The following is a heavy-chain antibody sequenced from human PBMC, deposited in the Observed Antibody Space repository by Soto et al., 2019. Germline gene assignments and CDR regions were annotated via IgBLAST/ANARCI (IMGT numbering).Heavy chain of an antibody. CDR2: VSNDGSNK. D-gene: IGHD6-19*01. J-gene: IGHJ4*02. Sequence: QVQLVESGGGVVQPGRSLRLSCAAFGFTFSSYVMHWLRQAPGKGLEWVAVVSNDGSNKDYADSVKGRFTISRDNSKNTLYLQMNSLRAEDTAVYYCAKVLLTYTSGSYHPHFDYWGQGTLVTVSS. CDR1: GFTFSSYV. CDR3: AKVLLTYTSGSYHPHFDY. V-gene: IGHV3-30*18.